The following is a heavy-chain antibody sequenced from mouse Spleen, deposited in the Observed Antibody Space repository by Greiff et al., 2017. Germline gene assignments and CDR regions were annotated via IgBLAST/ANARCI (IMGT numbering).Heavy chain of an antibody. CDR3: ARRRSGAMDY. D-gene: IGHD1-3*01. J-gene: IGHJ4*01. CDR1: GFTFSSYA. Sequence: EVMLVESGGGLVKLGGSLKLSCAASGFTFSSYAMSWVRQTPEKRLEWVATISSGGGNTYYPDSVKGRFTISRDNAKNTLYLQMSSLKSEDTAMYYCARRRSGAMDYWGQGTSVTVSS. V-gene: IGHV5-9*01. CDR2: ISSGGGNT.